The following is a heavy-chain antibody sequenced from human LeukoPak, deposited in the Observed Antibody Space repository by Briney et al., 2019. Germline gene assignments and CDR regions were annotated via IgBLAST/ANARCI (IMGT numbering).Heavy chain of an antibody. CDR3: AKESTSTMVRGVMDY. D-gene: IGHD3-10*01. V-gene: IGHV3-23*01. CDR2: ISGSGGST. J-gene: IGHJ4*02. CDR1: GFTFSSYA. Sequence: GGSLRLSCAASGFTFSSYAMSWVRQAPGKGLEWVSAISGSGGSTYYADSVKGRFTISRDNSKNTLSLQMNSLRAEDTAVYYCAKESTSTMVRGVMDYWGQGTLVTVSS.